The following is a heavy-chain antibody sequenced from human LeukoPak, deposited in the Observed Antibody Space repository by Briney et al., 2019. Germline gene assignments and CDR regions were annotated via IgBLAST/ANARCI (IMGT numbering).Heavy chain of an antibody. Sequence: ASVKVSCKASGYTFTSYTIHWVRQAPGQRLEWMGWINAGNGNTKYSQEFQDRVTITRDTSASTAYMELSSLRAEDTAVYYCARVHGDYRIDYWGQGTLVTVSS. V-gene: IGHV1-3*03. CDR3: ARVHGDYRIDY. D-gene: IGHD4-17*01. J-gene: IGHJ4*02. CDR2: INAGNGNT. CDR1: GYTFTSYT.